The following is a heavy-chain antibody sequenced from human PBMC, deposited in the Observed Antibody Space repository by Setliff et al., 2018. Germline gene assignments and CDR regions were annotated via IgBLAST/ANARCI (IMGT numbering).Heavy chain of an antibody. V-gene: IGHV1-18*01. J-gene: IGHJ4*02. D-gene: IGHD3-22*01. CDR2: ISAYSGNA. CDR1: GYSFSDSA. Sequence: ASVKVSCKAYGYSFSDSAVNWVRQAPGQGLEWVGWISAYSGNAYYAQKLQDRVTLTTDTTTTTAYLELRSLRPDDTAVYYCARINFFVSSGYYYAPDSWGQGTMVTVSS. CDR3: ARINFFVSSGYYYAPDS.